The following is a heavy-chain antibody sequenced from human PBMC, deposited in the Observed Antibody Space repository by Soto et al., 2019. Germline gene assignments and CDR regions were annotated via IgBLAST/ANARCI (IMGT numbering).Heavy chain of an antibody. CDR3: AKDVFAAVAGTYYYGMDV. CDR2: ISGSGGST. V-gene: IGHV3-23*01. Sequence: GGSLRLSCAASGFTFSSYAMSWVRQAPGKGLEWVSAISGSGGSTYYADSVKGRFTISRDNSKNTLYLQMNSLRAEETAVYYCAKDVFAAVAGTYYYGMDVWGQGTTVTVSS. D-gene: IGHD6-19*01. J-gene: IGHJ6*02. CDR1: GFTFSSYA.